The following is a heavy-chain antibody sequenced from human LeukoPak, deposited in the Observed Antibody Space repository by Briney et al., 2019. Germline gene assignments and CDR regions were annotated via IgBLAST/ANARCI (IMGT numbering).Heavy chain of an antibody. Sequence: GGSLRLSCAASGFTFSSYSMNWVRQAPGKGLEWVSSISSSSSYIYYADSVKGRFTISRDNAKNSLYLQMNSLRAEDTAVYYCARGQGYQLLWGGGYYFDYWGQGTLVAVSS. CDR2: ISSSSSYI. V-gene: IGHV3-21*01. CDR1: GFTFSSYS. J-gene: IGHJ4*02. CDR3: ARGQGYQLLWGGGYYFDY. D-gene: IGHD2-2*01.